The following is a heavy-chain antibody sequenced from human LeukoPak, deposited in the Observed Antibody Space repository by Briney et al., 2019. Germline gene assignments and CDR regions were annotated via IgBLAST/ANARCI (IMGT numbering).Heavy chain of an antibody. J-gene: IGHJ4*02. Sequence: GASVKVSCKASGYTFTSYDINWVRQATGQGLEWMGWMNPTSGHTGNAQNFQRRVTMTRDTSISTAYMQLNSLTSEDTAVYYCARSPVGVRKKHDFWGQGTLVIVSS. D-gene: IGHD3-10*01. V-gene: IGHV1-8*01. CDR1: GYTFTSYD. CDR2: MNPTSGHT. CDR3: ARSPVGVRKKHDF.